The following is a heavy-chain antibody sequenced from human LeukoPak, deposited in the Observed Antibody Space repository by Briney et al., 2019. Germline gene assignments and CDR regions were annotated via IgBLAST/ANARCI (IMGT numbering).Heavy chain of an antibody. CDR3: AREYDSRARFDS. D-gene: IGHD4-11*01. Sequence: GGSLRLSCAGSGDSFISHTMIWVRQAPGKGVEWISYIGYSGSPIYYADSVKGRFGISRDDAKTSLYLHMNSLRAEDTAFYYCAREYDSRARFDSWGQGILVTVSS. CDR1: GDSFISHT. CDR2: IGYSGSPI. V-gene: IGHV3-48*01. J-gene: IGHJ4*02.